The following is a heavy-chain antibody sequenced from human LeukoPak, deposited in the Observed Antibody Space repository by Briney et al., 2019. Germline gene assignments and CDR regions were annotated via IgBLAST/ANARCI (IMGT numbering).Heavy chain of an antibody. J-gene: IGHJ4*02. V-gene: IGHV3-33*01. CDR1: GFSFSSYG. CDR3: ARDSSSNWAYAFDY. Sequence: PGRALRLSCAASGFSFSSYGMHWVRHAPGKGLEWGAIILYDGSNKHYADSVKGRIIISRDNSKNTRYLQMNSLRAEDTAVYYGARDSSSNWAYAFDYWGQGTLVTVSS. CDR2: ILYDGSNK. D-gene: IGHD4-11*01.